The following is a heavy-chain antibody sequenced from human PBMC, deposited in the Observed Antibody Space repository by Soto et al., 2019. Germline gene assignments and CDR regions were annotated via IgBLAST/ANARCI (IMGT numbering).Heavy chain of an antibody. CDR1: GFTFSSYD. Sequence: EVQLVESGGGLVQPGGSLRLSCAASGFTFSSYDMHWVRQATGKGLEWVSASGTAGDTYYPGSVKGRFTISRENAKNSLYLQMNSLRAGDTAVYYCARFGVGQLYDYWGQGTLVTVSS. CDR2: SGTAGDT. J-gene: IGHJ4*02. CDR3: ARFGVGQLYDY. V-gene: IGHV3-13*04. D-gene: IGHD6-13*01.